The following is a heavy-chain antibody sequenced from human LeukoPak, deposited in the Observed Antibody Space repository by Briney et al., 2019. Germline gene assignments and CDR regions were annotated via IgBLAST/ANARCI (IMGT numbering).Heavy chain of an antibody. V-gene: IGHV3-30*18. CDR3: AKEKTAYSSSLFISGFDY. D-gene: IGHD1-26*01. Sequence: GGTLRLSCAASGFTFSSYGIHWVRQAPGKGLEWVALISYDGKNKYYADSVKGRFTISRDNSKNTLYLQMNSLRAEDTAVYFCAKEKTAYSSSLFISGFDYWGQGTPVTVSS. CDR1: GFTFSSYG. J-gene: IGHJ4*02. CDR2: ISYDGKNK.